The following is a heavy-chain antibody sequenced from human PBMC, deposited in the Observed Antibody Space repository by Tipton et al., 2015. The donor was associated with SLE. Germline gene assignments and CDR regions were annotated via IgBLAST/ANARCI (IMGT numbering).Heavy chain of an antibody. V-gene: IGHV3-48*04. CDR3: AREGGIAAAGSDAFDI. Sequence: SLRLSCAASGFTFSSYSMDWVRQAPGKGLEWVSYISSSGSTIYYADSVKGRFTISRDNAKNSLYLQMNSLRAEDTAVYYCAREGGIAAAGSDAFDIWGQGTMVTVSS. D-gene: IGHD6-13*01. CDR1: GFTFSSYS. J-gene: IGHJ3*02. CDR2: ISSSGSTI.